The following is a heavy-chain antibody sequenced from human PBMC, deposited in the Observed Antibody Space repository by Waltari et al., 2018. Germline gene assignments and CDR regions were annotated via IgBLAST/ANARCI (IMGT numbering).Heavy chain of an antibody. CDR3: ATDGAVAGFYGMDV. CDR2: IKSESDGETR. V-gene: IGHV3-15*01. CDR1: GFTFSNSW. Sequence: EVQLVESGGGLVKPGGSLTLSCAAYGFTFSNSWRNWVRQAPGKGLEWVARIKSESDGETRDYGAPVQGRFTISRDDSRNTLFLQMNSLKTDDTALYYCATDGAVAGFYGMDVWGQGTTVTVSS. J-gene: IGHJ6*02. D-gene: IGHD6-19*01.